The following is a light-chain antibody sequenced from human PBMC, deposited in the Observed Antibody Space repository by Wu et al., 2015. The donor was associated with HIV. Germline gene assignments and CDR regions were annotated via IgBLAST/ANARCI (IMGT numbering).Light chain of an antibody. Sequence: DIQLTQSPSLLSASVGDRVTITCRASQAISSYLAWYQQKPGQAPKLLIYAASTLQSGVPSRFSGSGSGTEFSLTISSLQPEDFATYYCQQLNTYPLTFGGGPRWRSN. CDR1: QAISSY. CDR2: AAS. J-gene: IGKJ4*01. CDR3: QQLNTYPLT. V-gene: IGKV1-9*01.